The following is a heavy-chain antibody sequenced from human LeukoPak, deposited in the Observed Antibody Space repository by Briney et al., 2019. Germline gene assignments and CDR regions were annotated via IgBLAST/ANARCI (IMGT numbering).Heavy chain of an antibody. CDR1: GYSFTSYW. CDR2: IYPGDSDT. J-gene: IGHJ4*02. CDR3: ARVPPYYSSSWYYIDY. Sequence: GESLKISCKGSGYSFTSYWIGWVRQMPGKGLEWMGIIYPGDSDTRYSPSFQGQVTISADKSISTAYLQWSSLKASDTATYYCARVPPYYSSSWYYIDYWGQGTLVTVSS. D-gene: IGHD6-13*01. V-gene: IGHV5-51*01.